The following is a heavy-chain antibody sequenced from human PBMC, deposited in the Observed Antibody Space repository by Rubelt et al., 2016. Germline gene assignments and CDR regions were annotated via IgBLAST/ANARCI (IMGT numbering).Heavy chain of an antibody. CDR2: IYWNDDK. D-gene: IGHD6-6*01. CDR3: AHSRAARFLDY. CDR1: GFSLSSSAVG. Sequence: QITSKESGPTLVKPTQTLTLTCTFSGFSLSSSAVGVVWIRQPPGKALEWLALIYWNDDKRYSTSLMSRLTITKDTSKNQVVLTMTNMDPVDTATYYCAHSRAARFLDYWGQGTLVTVSS. V-gene: IGHV2-5*01. J-gene: IGHJ4*02.